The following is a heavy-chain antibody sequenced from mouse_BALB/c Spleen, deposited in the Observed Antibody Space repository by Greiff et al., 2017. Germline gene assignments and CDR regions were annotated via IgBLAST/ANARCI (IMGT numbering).Heavy chain of an antibody. CDR1: GYSFTSYW. V-gene: IGHV1-74*01. CDR2: IDPSDSET. Sequence: QVQLQQSGPQLVRPGASVKISCKASGYSFTSYWMHWVKQRPGQGLEWICMIDPSDSETRLNQKFKDKATLTVDKSSSTAYMQLSSPTSEDSAVYYCAHGNPSYGYFDVWGAGTMVTVSS. CDR3: AHGNPSYGYFDV. D-gene: IGHD2-1*01. J-gene: IGHJ1*01.